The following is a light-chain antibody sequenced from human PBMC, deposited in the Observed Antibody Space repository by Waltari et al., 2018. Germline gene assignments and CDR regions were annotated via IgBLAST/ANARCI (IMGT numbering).Light chain of an antibody. J-gene: IGLJ3*02. CDR3: ASWDDSLSVVL. Sequence: QTALTQPPSPSRTPGPWFTVSCSGSSSYFGVTPLQWYQKLPGTAPKRRSDTNNQRPSGVPDRVSDSKSGTSASLAISGLQSEDEAHYDCASWDDSLSVVLFGGGTKLTVL. V-gene: IGLV1-44*01. CDR1: SSYFGVTP. CDR2: TNN.